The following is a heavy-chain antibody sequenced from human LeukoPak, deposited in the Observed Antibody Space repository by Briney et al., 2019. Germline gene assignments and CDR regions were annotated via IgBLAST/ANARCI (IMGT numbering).Heavy chain of an antibody. Sequence: GGSLRLSCAASGFTFSTYSMNWVRQAPGKGLEWVSYISSSSSSIYYADSVKGRFTISRDNAKNSLYLQMNSLRVKDTAVYYCAREVPYYYYYMDVWGKGTTVTVSS. J-gene: IGHJ6*03. CDR1: GFTFSTYS. V-gene: IGHV3-48*01. CDR2: ISSSSSSI. CDR3: AREVPYYYYYMDV.